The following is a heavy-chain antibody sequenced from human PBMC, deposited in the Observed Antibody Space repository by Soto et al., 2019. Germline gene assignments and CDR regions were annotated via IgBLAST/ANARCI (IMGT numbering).Heavy chain of an antibody. CDR2: ISDDGSNK. D-gene: IGHD3-3*01. Sequence: GGSLRLSCAVSGFTFSNYGMHWVRQAPGKGLEWVAFISDDGSNKYYADSMKGRFTMSRDNSKSTLYLQMSSLRVEDTAVYYCTKRRNVLRFLEWSSGMEVWGQGTTVTVSS. CDR1: GFTFSNYG. V-gene: IGHV3-30*18. J-gene: IGHJ6*02. CDR3: TKRRNVLRFLEWSSGMEV.